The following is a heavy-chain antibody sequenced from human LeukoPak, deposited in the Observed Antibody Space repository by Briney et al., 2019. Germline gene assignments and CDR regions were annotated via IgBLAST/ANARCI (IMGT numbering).Heavy chain of an antibody. D-gene: IGHD1-1*01. CDR3: ARGSRYRDYFDY. CDR1: GGTFSSYA. Sequence: ASVKVSCKASGGTFSSYAISWVRQAPGQGLEWMGGIISIFGTANYAQKFQGRVTITADESTSTAYMELSSLRSEDTAVYYCARGSRYRDYFDYWGQGTLVTVSS. V-gene: IGHV1-69*13. CDR2: IISIFGTA. J-gene: IGHJ4*02.